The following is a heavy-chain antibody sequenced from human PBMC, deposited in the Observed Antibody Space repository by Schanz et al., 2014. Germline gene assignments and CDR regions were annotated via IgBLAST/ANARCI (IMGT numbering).Heavy chain of an antibody. CDR2: IYMDGSGR. J-gene: IGHJ4*02. CDR1: GFTFSRYW. V-gene: IGHV3-74*02. D-gene: IGHD2-2*01. CDR3: AKVAPAATYLDS. Sequence: VQLLESGGGLVQPGGSLRLSCAASGFTFSRYWMQWVRQAPGKGLVWVSRIYMDGSGRDYGDSVKGRFTISRDNAKNSLFLQMNSLSAEDTAVYYCAKVAPAATYLDSWGLGTLVTVSS.